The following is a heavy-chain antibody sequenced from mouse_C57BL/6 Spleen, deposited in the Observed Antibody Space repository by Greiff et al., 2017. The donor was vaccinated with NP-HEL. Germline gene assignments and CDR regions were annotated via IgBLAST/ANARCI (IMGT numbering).Heavy chain of an antibody. CDR2: INYDGSST. CDR1: GFTFSDYY. CDR3: AREGYGSSPFAY. D-gene: IGHD1-1*01. Sequence: EVKVVESEGGLVQPGSSMKLSCTASGFTFSDYYMAWVRQVPEKGLEWVANINYDGSSTYYLDSLKSRFIISRDNAKNILYLQMSSLKSEDTATYYCAREGYGSSPFAYWGQGTLVTVSA. J-gene: IGHJ3*01. V-gene: IGHV5-16*01.